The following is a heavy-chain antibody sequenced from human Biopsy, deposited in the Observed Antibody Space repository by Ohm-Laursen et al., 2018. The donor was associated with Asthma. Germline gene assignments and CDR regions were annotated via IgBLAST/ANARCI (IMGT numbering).Heavy chain of an antibody. J-gene: IGHJ6*02. CDR1: GGSVSTGSYY. CDR2: ISYTGRD. D-gene: IGHD3-10*01. CDR3: ARGPNYHGSGRAPIGMDV. Sequence: SDTLSLTCIVSGGSVSTGSYYWSWIRQPPGKGLEWLGYISYTGRDHYNPSLKSRVTISVDTSKNQFSLRLNSVTAADTAVYYCARGPNYHGSGRAPIGMDVWGQGTTATVSS. V-gene: IGHV4-61*01.